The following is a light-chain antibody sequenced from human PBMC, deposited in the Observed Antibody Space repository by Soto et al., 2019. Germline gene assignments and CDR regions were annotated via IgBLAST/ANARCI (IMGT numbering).Light chain of an antibody. CDR1: QSVSSD. CDR2: DAS. V-gene: IGKV3-20*01. CDR3: QQYGSSPPWT. Sequence: EIVITQSHGTLSLSPGTRATLSFIASQSVSSDLAWYQQKPGQAPRLLIYDASTRATGIPDRFSGSGSGTDFTLTISRLEPEDFAVYFCQQYGSSPPWTVGQGTKVDIK. J-gene: IGKJ1*01.